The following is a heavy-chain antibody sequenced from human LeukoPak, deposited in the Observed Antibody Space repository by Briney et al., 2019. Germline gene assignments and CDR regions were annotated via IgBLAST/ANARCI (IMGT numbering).Heavy chain of an antibody. Sequence: GGSLRLSCAASGFTFDDYGMSWVRQAPGKGLEWVSGINWNGGSTGYADSVKGRFTISRDDAKNSLYLQMNSLRAEDTALYYCARGVEGYYYMDVWGKGTTVTVSS. CDR3: ARGVEGYYYMDV. D-gene: IGHD5-24*01. CDR1: GFTFDDYG. J-gene: IGHJ6*03. CDR2: INWNGGST. V-gene: IGHV3-20*04.